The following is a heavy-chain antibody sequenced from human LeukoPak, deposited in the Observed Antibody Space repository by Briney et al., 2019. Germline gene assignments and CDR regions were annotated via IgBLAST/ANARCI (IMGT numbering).Heavy chain of an antibody. Sequence: ASVKVSCKASGYTFTSYDINWVRQATGQGLEWKGWMNPNSGNTGYAQKFQGRVTMTRNTSISTAYMELSSLRSEDTAVYYCARGSGSSWYLGWFDPWGQGTLVTVSS. CDR1: GYTFTSYD. CDR3: ARGSGSSWYLGWFDP. D-gene: IGHD6-13*01. J-gene: IGHJ5*02. CDR2: MNPNSGNT. V-gene: IGHV1-8*01.